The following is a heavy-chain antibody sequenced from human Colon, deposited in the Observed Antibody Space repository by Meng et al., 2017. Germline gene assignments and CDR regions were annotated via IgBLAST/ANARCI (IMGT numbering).Heavy chain of an antibody. CDR1: GGSISSSNW. D-gene: IGHD2-15*01. CDR2: IFHSGST. J-gene: IGHJ4*02. CDR3: ASASGGSFLTIHS. V-gene: IGHV4-4*02. Sequence: QVQLQESGPGLVKPSGTLSLTCSVSGGSISSSNWWSWVRQPPGKGLEWIGEIFHSGSTNYNPSLKSRATISVDRSRNQFTLQLSSVTAADTAVYFCASASGGSFLTIHSWGQGALVTVSS.